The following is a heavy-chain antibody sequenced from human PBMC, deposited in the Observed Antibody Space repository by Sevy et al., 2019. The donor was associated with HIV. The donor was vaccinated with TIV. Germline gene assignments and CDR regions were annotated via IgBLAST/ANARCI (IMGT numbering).Heavy chain of an antibody. V-gene: IGHV4-59*01. CDR3: AGDSTTRPRVLDY. J-gene: IGHJ4*02. CDR2: IYFTGNT. Sequence: SETLSLTCSVSGGSISSYFWTWVRQSPGKGLEWIGNIYFTGNTDYSPSLKSRVTLSLDTSKSQFSRTLKSVTAGDTAIYFCAGDSTTRPRVLDYWGQGTLVTVSS. D-gene: IGHD1-1*01. CDR1: GGSISSYF.